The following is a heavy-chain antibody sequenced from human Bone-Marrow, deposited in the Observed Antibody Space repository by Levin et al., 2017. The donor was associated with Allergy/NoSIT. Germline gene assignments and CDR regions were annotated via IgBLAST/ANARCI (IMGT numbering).Heavy chain of an antibody. CDR1: GFTVSTNY. V-gene: IGHV3-53*01. D-gene: IGHD4-17*01. CDR3: ARDQGSYGDVYYFDY. J-gene: IGHJ4*02. Sequence: PPGGSLRLSCAASGFTVSTNYMSWVRQAPGKGLDWVSVMYTGGSTYYADSVKGRFIISRDISENTIFLQMNSLRVDDTAIYYCARDQGSYGDVYYFDYWGQGALVTVSS. CDR2: MYTGGST.